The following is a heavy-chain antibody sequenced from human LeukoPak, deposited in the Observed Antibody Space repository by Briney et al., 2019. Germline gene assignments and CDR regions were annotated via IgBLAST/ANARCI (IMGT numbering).Heavy chain of an antibody. D-gene: IGHD3-16*01. CDR3: ERDFRATFGGVMASAFDY. Sequence: ASVKVSCKASGGTFSSYAISWVRQAPGQGLEWMGRIIPILGIANYAQKFQGRVTITADKSTSTAYMELRSLRSEDTAVYYCERDFRATFGGVMASAFDYWGQGTLVTVSP. J-gene: IGHJ4*02. V-gene: IGHV1-69*04. CDR2: IIPILGIA. CDR1: GGTFSSYA.